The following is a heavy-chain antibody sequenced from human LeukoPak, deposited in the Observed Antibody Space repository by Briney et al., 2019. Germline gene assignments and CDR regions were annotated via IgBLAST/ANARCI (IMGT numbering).Heavy chain of an antibody. V-gene: IGHV3-30*18. CDR1: GFTFSSYG. D-gene: IGHD3/OR15-3a*01. CDR2: ISYDGSNK. Sequence: PGRSLRLSCAASGFTFSSYGMHWVRQAPGKGLEWVAVISYDGSNKYYADSVKGRFTISRGNSKNTLYLQMNSLRAEDTAVYYCAKDYDFGGFDYWGQGTLVTVSS. J-gene: IGHJ4*02. CDR3: AKDYDFGGFDY.